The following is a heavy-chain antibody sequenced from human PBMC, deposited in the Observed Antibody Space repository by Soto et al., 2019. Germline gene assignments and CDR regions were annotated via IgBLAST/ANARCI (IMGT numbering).Heavy chain of an antibody. Sequence: WGTLSLTCAVSGGSISSSSYYWGCIRQPPGKGLVWIGSIDYSGSTYYNPSLKSRVTICVDTYKNQFSLKLSSVTAADTAVYYCARHSIAVVGRRAHDAFDIWGPRIMVT. J-gene: IGHJ3*02. CDR1: GGSISSSSYY. CDR3: ARHSIAVVGRRAHDAFDI. D-gene: IGHD6-19*01. CDR2: IDYSGST. V-gene: IGHV4-39*01.